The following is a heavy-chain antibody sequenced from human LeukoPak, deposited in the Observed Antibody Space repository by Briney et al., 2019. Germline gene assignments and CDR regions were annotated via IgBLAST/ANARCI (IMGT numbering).Heavy chain of an antibody. CDR3: ARDSGAVAGFDY. V-gene: IGHV4-39*07. CDR2: IYYSGST. J-gene: IGHJ4*02. D-gene: IGHD6-19*01. Sequence: SETLSLTCTVSGGSISSSSYYWGWIRQPPGKGLEWIGSIYYSGSTYYNPSLKSRVTISVDTSKNQFSLKLSSVTAADTAVYYCARDSGAVAGFDYWGQGTLVTVSS. CDR1: GGSISSSSYY.